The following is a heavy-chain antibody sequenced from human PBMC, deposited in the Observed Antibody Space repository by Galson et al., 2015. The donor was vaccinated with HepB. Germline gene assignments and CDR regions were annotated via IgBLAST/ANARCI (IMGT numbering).Heavy chain of an antibody. CDR2: ISYDGNNK. Sequence: SLRLSCAASGFTFSSYGMHWVRQAPGKGLEWVAVISYDGNNKYYADSVKGRFTISRDNSKNTLYLQMNSLRAEDTAVYYCAKGRVVPAELDYWGQGTLVTVSS. CDR1: GFTFSSYG. D-gene: IGHD2-2*01. J-gene: IGHJ4*02. CDR3: AKGRVVPAELDY. V-gene: IGHV3-30*18.